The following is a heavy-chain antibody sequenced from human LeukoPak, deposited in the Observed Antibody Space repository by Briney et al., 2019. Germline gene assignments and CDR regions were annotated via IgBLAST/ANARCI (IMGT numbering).Heavy chain of an antibody. J-gene: IGHJ4*02. CDR3: ARLRGGYNYALGPFDY. CDR2: ISSIRNYI. CDR1: EFTFSSYS. D-gene: IGHD5-18*01. Sequence: GGSLRLSCEASEFTFSSYSMNWVRQAPGKGLDWCSSISSIRNYIYSADSVRGRLTFSRDNARNSLYLQMNRLRAEDTAVYYCARLRGGYNYALGPFDYWGQGTLVTVSS. V-gene: IGHV3-21*01.